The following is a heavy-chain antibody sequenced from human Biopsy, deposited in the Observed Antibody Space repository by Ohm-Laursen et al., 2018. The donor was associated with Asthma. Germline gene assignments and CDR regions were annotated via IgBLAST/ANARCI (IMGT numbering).Heavy chain of an antibody. J-gene: IGHJ4*02. CDR1: GFTFSSYA. V-gene: IGHV3-30-3*01. CDR3: ARDVIAVAHFDY. CDR2: ISYDGSNK. D-gene: IGHD6-19*01. Sequence: SLRLSCTASGFTFSSYAMHWVRQAPGKGLEWVAVISYDGSNKYYADSVKGRFTISRDNSKNTPYLQMNSLRAEDTAVYYCARDVIAVAHFDYWGQGTLVTVSS.